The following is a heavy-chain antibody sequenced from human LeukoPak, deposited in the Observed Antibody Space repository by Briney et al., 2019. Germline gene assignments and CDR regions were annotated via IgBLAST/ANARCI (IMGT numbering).Heavy chain of an antibody. J-gene: IGHJ4*02. Sequence: ASVKVSCKASGYIFTSYGISWVRQAPGQGLEWMGWISAYNGNSNYARKFQGRVTMTTDTSTSTAYMELRSLRSDDTAVYYCARDGYSSWSGYWGQGTLVTVSS. V-gene: IGHV1-18*04. CDR1: GYIFTSYG. D-gene: IGHD6-19*01. CDR2: ISAYNGNS. CDR3: ARDGYSSWSGY.